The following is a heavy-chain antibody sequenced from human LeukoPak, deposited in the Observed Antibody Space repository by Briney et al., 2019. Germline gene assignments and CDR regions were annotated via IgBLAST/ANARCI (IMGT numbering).Heavy chain of an antibody. J-gene: IGHJ5*02. CDR1: GYSISSGYY. Sequence: PSETLSLTCAVSGYSISSGYYWGWIRQPPGKGLEWIGSIYHSGSTYYNPSLKSRVTISVDTSKNQFSLKLSSVTAADTAVYYCARHSTIHWFDPWGQGTLVTVSS. CDR3: ARHSTIHWFDP. V-gene: IGHV4-38-2*01. CDR2: IYHSGST. D-gene: IGHD2-21*01.